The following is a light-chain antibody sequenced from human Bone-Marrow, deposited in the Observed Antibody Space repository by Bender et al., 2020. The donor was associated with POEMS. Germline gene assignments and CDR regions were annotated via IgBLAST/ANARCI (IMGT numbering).Light chain of an antibody. J-gene: IGLJ2*01. Sequence: QSALTQPASVSGSPGQSITISCTGASSDVGTYNLVSWYQHHPGKAPKLMIYEVSKWPSGVSNRFSGSKSGNTASLTISGLQAEDEADYYCCSYAGGNNLLFGGGTKLTVL. CDR3: CSYAGGNNLL. CDR2: EVS. CDR1: SSDVGTYNL. V-gene: IGLV2-23*02.